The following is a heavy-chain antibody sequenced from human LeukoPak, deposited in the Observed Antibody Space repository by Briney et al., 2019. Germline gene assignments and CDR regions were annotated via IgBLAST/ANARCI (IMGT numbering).Heavy chain of an antibody. J-gene: IGHJ6*03. CDR3: ASLRGTYDFWSGYYYYMDV. D-gene: IGHD3-3*01. CDR1: SRSISSINYF. V-gene: IGHV4-39*07. Sequence: KPSETLSLPCTVSSRSISSINYFWGWIRQPRGRGLEWIGSIYYSESTYYDTYHKSRVSISVDTSKNQFSLKLSSVTAADTAVYYCASLRGTYDFWSGYYYYMDVWGKGTTVTVS. CDR2: IYYSEST.